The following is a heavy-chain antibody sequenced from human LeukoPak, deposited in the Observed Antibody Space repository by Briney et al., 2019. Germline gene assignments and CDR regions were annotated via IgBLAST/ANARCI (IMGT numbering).Heavy chain of an antibody. J-gene: IGHJ4*02. CDR1: GFTFSSYE. V-gene: IGHV3-48*03. D-gene: IGHD3-9*01. Sequence: GGSLRLSCAASGFTFSSYEMNWVRQAPGKGLEWVSHISSSGSTIYYADSVKGRFTISRDNAKNSLYLQMNSLRAEDTAVYYCARALRLDYDILTGYPFDYWGQGTLVTVSS. CDR3: ARALRLDYDILTGYPFDY. CDR2: ISSSGSTI.